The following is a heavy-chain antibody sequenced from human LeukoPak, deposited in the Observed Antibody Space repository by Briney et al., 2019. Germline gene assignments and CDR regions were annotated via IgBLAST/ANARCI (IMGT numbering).Heavy chain of an antibody. CDR3: ARGGYYTPPNYFDY. Sequence: ASVKVSCKASGYTFTSYDINWVRQATGQGLEWMGWMNPNSGNTGYAQKFQGRVTITRDTSASTAYMELSSLRSEDTAVYYCARGGYYTPPNYFDYWGQGTLVTVSS. CDR1: GYTFTSYD. CDR2: MNPNSGNT. D-gene: IGHD2-2*02. J-gene: IGHJ4*02. V-gene: IGHV1-8*03.